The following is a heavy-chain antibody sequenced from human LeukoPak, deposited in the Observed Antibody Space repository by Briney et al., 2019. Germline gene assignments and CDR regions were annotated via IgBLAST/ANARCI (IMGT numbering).Heavy chain of an antibody. CDR1: GYTVSTDY. D-gene: IGHD3-10*01. J-gene: IGHJ6*03. V-gene: IGHV3-53*01. Sequence: PGGSLRLSCVASGYTVSTDYMNWVRQAPGKGLEWVSVIYGGGSTYYADSVKGRFTISRDNSKNTLYLQMNSLRADDTAMYYCASGSGSYRTPYYYMDVWGTGTTVTVSS. CDR2: IYGGGST. CDR3: ASGSGSYRTPYYYMDV.